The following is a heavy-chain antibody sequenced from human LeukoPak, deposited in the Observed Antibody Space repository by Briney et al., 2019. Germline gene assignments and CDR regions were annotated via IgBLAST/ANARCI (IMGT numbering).Heavy chain of an antibody. D-gene: IGHD3-10*01. CDR3: ARVGEWLEFDY. Sequence: ASVKVSCKASGYTFTSYGISWVRQAPGQGLEWMGWISAYNGNTNYAQKLQGRVTMTRDTSTSTVYMELSSLRPEDTAVYYCARVGEWLEFDYWGQGTLVTVSS. V-gene: IGHV1-18*01. J-gene: IGHJ4*02. CDR2: ISAYNGNT. CDR1: GYTFTSYG.